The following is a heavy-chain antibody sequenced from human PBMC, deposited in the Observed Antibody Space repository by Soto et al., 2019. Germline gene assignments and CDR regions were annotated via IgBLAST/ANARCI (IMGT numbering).Heavy chain of an antibody. J-gene: IGHJ4*02. D-gene: IGHD1-1*01. Sequence: ASVKVSCKASRYSFTTYALHWVRQAPGQRLEWMGWINAGNGDTKYSEKFQGRVTITRDTSANTAYMELSSLRSEDTSVYYCARDPGTGAALRAYHFDYWGQGTLVTVPQ. V-gene: IGHV1-3*01. CDR3: ARDPGTGAALRAYHFDY. CDR1: RYSFTTYA. CDR2: INAGNGDT.